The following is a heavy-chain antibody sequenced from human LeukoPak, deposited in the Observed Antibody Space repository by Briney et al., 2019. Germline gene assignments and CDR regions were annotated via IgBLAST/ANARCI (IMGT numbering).Heavy chain of an antibody. CDR3: AMPTSSSGWYSHWEIPFDY. V-gene: IGHV3-7*01. CDR1: GFTFSSRW. J-gene: IGHJ4*02. CDR2: IKQDGSET. Sequence: GGSLRLSCAASGFTFSSRWMSWVRQAPGKGLEWVAGIKQDGSETYYVVSVRGRFTISRDNAKNSLYLQMNSLRAEDTAVYYCAMPTSSSGWYSHWEIPFDYWGQGTLVTVSS. D-gene: IGHD6-19*01.